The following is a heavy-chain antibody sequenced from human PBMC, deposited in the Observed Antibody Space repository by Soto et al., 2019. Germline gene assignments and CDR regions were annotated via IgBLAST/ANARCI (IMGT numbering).Heavy chain of an antibody. J-gene: IGHJ6*02. Sequence: SETPSLTCTVSGGSIGRGDYYWSWIRQPPGKGLEWIGYIYYSGSTYYNPSLKSRVTISVDTSKNQFSLKLSSVTAADTAVYYCTGNNWNYSPISGYYYYGMDVWGQGTTVTVSS. CDR1: GGSIGRGDYY. CDR3: TGNNWNYSPISGYYYYGMDV. CDR2: IYYSGST. V-gene: IGHV4-30-4*01. D-gene: IGHD1-7*01.